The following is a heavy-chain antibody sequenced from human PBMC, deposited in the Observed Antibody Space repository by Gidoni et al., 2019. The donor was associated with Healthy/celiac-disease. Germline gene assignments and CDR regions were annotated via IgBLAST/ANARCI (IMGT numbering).Heavy chain of an antibody. D-gene: IGHD6-6*01. Sequence: EVQLLESGGGLVQPWASLRLSCVASRFPFSSYALRWVRQAPGKGLEWVSAISGSVGSTYYADSVKGRFTISRDNSKNTRYLQMNSLRAEDTAVYYCAKDQEGIAARPPYYYYYGMDVWGQGTTVTVSS. J-gene: IGHJ6*02. V-gene: IGHV3-23*01. CDR2: ISGSVGST. CDR3: AKDQEGIAARPPYYYYYGMDV. CDR1: RFPFSSYA.